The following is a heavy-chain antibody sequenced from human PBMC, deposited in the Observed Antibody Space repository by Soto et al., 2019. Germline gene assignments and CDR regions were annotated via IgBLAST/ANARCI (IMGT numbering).Heavy chain of an antibody. Sequence: QVHLVQSGAEVKKPGASVKVSCKGSGYAFTTYGITWVRQAPGKGLEWMGWISANNGNTNYARKLQGRVTVTRDTSTSTAYMELRSLRSDDTVVYYCARGRYGDYWGQGALVTVSS. CDR2: ISANNGNT. V-gene: IGHV1-18*01. CDR1: GYAFTTYG. J-gene: IGHJ4*02. CDR3: ARGRYGDY. D-gene: IGHD1-1*01.